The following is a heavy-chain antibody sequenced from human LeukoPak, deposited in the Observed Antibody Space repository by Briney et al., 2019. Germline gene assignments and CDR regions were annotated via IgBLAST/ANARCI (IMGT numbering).Heavy chain of an antibody. V-gene: IGHV3-23*01. CDR3: AKDSSPNRYCGGDCYFY. D-gene: IGHD2-21*01. J-gene: IGHJ4*02. Sequence: PGGSLRLSCAASGFTFSNAWMSWVRQAPGKGLEWVSAISGSGGSTYYADSVKGRFTISRDNSKNTLYLQMNSLRAEDTAVYYCAKDSSPNRYCGGDCYFYWGQGTLVTVSS. CDR1: GFTFSNAW. CDR2: ISGSGGST.